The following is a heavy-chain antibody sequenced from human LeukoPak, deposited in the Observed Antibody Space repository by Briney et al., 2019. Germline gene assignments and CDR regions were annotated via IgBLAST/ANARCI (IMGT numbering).Heavy chain of an antibody. D-gene: IGHD5-18*01. CDR1: GLTFSSSW. CDR3: ARDLAYSRLDY. Sequence: PGGSLRLSCAVSGLTFSSSWMDWVRQAPGKGLEWVASINPEGSEKYSADSVKGRFTISRDNAKNSLYLQMDSLRVEDMAFYYCARDLAYSRLDYWGQGMLVTVSS. CDR2: INPEGSEK. V-gene: IGHV3-7*01. J-gene: IGHJ4*02.